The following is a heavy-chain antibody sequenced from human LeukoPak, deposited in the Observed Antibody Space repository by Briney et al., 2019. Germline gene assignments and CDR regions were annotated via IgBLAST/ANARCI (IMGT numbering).Heavy chain of an antibody. J-gene: IGHJ4*02. CDR2: ISSSGATK. D-gene: IGHD3-10*01. CDR1: GFTFMSYE. Sequence: GGSLRLSCVASGFTFMSYEMNWVRQAPGKGLEWVSYISSSGATKYHADSVKGRFTMSRDNAKNSLYLQMNSLRAEDTAVYYCARSFTMVRGDYFDYWGQGTLVTVSS. CDR3: ARSFTMVRGDYFDY. V-gene: IGHV3-48*03.